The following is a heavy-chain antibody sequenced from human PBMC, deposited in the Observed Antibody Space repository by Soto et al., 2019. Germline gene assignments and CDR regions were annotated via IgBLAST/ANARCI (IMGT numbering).Heavy chain of an antibody. J-gene: IGHJ4*02. V-gene: IGHV3-23*01. CDR3: AKAGSYDRYDFDC. Sequence: EVQLLESGGGLVQPGGSLRLSCAASGFTFPSYAMTWVRQAPGRGLEWVSGISGSGGSTYYADSVKGRYTISRDNSKNTLYLQMNSLRAEDTAVYYCAKAGSYDRYDFDCWGQGTLVTVSS. D-gene: IGHD3-9*01. CDR1: GFTFPSYA. CDR2: ISGSGGST.